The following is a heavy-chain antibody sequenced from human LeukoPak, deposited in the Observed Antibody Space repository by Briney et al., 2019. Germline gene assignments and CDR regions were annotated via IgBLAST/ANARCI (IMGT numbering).Heavy chain of an antibody. CDR3: AKVGDYDILTGYSYYFDY. J-gene: IGHJ4*02. V-gene: IGHV3-23*01. CDR2: ISGSGGST. D-gene: IGHD3-9*01. Sequence: GGSLRLSCAASGFTFSNYAMSWVRQAPGKGLEWVSAISGSGGSTYYADSVKGRFTISRDNSKNTLYLQMNSLRAEDTAVYYCAKVGDYDILTGYSYYFDYWGQGTLVTVSS. CDR1: GFTFSNYA.